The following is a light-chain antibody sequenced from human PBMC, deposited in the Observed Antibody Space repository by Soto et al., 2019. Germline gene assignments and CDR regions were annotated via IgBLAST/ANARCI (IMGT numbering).Light chain of an antibody. CDR2: EVS. CDR3: SSYTSTSTLA. V-gene: IGLV2-14*01. Sequence: QSALTQPASVSGSPGQSITISCTGTSSDVGDYNYVSWYQQHPGKAPKLIIYEVSNRPSGVSNRYSGSKSGNTASLTISGLQAEDEADYYCSSYTSTSTLAFGTGTKLTVL. J-gene: IGLJ1*01. CDR1: SSDVGDYNY.